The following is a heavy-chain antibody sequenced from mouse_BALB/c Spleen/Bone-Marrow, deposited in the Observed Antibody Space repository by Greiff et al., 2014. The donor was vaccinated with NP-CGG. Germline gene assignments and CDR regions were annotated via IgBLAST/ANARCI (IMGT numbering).Heavy chain of an antibody. CDR1: GDSITSGY. Sequence: VQLQQPGPSLVKPSQTLSLTCSVTGDSITSGYWNWIRKFPGNKLEYMGYISYSGSTYYNPSLKSRISITRDTSKNQYYLQLNSVTTEDTATYYCARYNYRYDGGFAYWGQGTLVTVSA. D-gene: IGHD2-14*01. J-gene: IGHJ3*01. CDR2: ISYSGST. V-gene: IGHV3-8*02. CDR3: ARYNYRYDGGFAY.